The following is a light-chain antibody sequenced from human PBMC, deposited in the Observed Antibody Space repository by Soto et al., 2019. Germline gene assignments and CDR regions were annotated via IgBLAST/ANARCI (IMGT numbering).Light chain of an antibody. CDR3: QQGYNTPRT. CDR2: AAS. J-gene: IGKJ1*01. V-gene: IGKV1-39*01. Sequence: DIQMTQSPSSLSASVGDRVTITCRASQSISNYLNWYQQKPGKAPKLLIYAASSLQSGVPSRFSGSGSGTGFTLTISSLQPEDFGTYYCQQGYNTPRTFGQGTKVDIK. CDR1: QSISNY.